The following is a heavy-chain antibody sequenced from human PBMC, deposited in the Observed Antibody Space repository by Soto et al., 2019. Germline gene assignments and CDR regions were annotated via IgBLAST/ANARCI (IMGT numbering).Heavy chain of an antibody. J-gene: IGHJ4*02. CDR2: IIPVFGTA. V-gene: IGHV1-69*01. D-gene: IGHD4-17*01. Sequence: QVQLVQSGAEVKKPGSSVKVSCKASGGTFISYAISWVRQAPGRGLEWLGGIIPVFGTANYTPKFQGRVTIIADESTMTAYMELSSLRSEDTALYYCARGRVTTYLTAFVYWGQGTLVTVSS. CDR3: ARGRVTTYLTAFVY. CDR1: GGTFISYA.